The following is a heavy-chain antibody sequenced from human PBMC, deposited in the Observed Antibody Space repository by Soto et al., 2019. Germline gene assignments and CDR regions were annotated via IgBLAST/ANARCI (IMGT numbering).Heavy chain of an antibody. CDR1: GGTFSSYA. CDR2: IIPIFGTA. CDR3: ARDRGGGGNSGDAFDI. J-gene: IGHJ3*02. D-gene: IGHD2-21*02. Sequence: ASVKVSCKASGGTFSSYAISWVRQAPGQGLEWMGGIIPIFGTANYAQKFQGRVTITADESTSTAYMELSSLRSEDTAVYYCARDRGGGGNSGDAFDIWGQGTMVTV. V-gene: IGHV1-69*13.